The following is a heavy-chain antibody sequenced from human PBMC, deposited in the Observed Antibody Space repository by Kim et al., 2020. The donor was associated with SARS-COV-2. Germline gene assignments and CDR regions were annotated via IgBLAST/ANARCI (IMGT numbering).Heavy chain of an antibody. CDR3: ALPAVQVEKDAFDI. CDR1: GYTFTGYY. CDR2: INPNSGGT. V-gene: IGHV1-2*06. D-gene: IGHD1-1*01. Sequence: ASVKVSCKASGYTFTGYYIHWVRQAPGQGLEWMGRINPNSGGTNYTQKFQGRVTMTRDTSITTAYMEVSSLRSDDTAVYYCALPAVQVEKDAFDIWGQGTMVTVSS. J-gene: IGHJ3*02.